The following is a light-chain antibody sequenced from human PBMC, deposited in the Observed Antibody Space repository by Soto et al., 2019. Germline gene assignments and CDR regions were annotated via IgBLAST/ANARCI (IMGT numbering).Light chain of an antibody. V-gene: IGLV2-23*02. CDR3: CSPASGRTWV. J-gene: IGLJ3*02. CDR1: SSDVGSYNH. CDR2: EVS. Sequence: QSVLTQPASVSGSPGQSITISCTGTSSDVGSYNHVSWYQQHPGKAPKLMIYEVSDRPSGVSNRFSGSKSGNTASLTISGLQAEDEADYYCCSPASGRTWVFGGGTKLTVL.